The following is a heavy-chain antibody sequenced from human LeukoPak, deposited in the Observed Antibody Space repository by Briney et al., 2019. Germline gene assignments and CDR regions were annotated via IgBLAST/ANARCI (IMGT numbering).Heavy chain of an antibody. CDR1: GYTFTGFY. D-gene: IGHD2-21*02. V-gene: IGHV1-2*02. CDR3: ARDRDPLAYCGGDCYYLFDY. Sequence: SVKLSCKASGYTFTGFYMHWVRQAPGHWLEWMGWINPNSGGTTHTQKFQGRVTMTRDTSSSTAYMELSRLRSDDTAVYYCARDRDPLAYCGGDCYYLFDYWGQGTLVTVSS. CDR2: INPNSGGT. J-gene: IGHJ4*02.